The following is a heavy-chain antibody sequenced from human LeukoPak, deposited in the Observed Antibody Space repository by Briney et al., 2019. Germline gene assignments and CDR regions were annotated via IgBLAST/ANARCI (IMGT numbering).Heavy chain of an antibody. Sequence: SETLSLTCTVSGGSISSSYWSWIRQPPGRGLEWIGFTGTTNYNPSLKSRVTMSVDTSKNQFSLKLSSVTAADTAVYYCAREGDIAIVPTVHYYYFMDVWGKGATVTVSS. D-gene: IGHD2/OR15-2a*01. CDR3: AREGDIAIVPTVHYYYFMDV. V-gene: IGHV4-59*12. CDR1: GGSISSSY. J-gene: IGHJ6*03. CDR2: TGTT.